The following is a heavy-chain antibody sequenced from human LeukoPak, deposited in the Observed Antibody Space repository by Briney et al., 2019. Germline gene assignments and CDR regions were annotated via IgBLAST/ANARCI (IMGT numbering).Heavy chain of an antibody. J-gene: IGHJ4*02. CDR1: GFPFNSSG. CDR3: AKQVGGSYYAHFDY. Sequence: PGGSVRFFCAASGFPFNSSGMHWVPQAPAKGLARVAFIRYDGSNKYYADSVKGRFTISRDNSKNTLYLQMNSLRAEDTAVYYCAKQVGGSYYAHFDYWGQGTLVTVSS. V-gene: IGHV3-30*02. D-gene: IGHD1-26*01. CDR2: IRYDGSNK.